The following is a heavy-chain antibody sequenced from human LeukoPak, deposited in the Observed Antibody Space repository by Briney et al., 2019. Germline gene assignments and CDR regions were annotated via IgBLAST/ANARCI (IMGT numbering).Heavy chain of an antibody. V-gene: IGHV3-30-3*01. Sequence: GGSLRLSCAASGFTFSSYAMHWVRQAPGKGLEWVAVISYDGSNKYYADSVKGRFTISRDNSKNTLYLQMNSLRAEDTAVYYCARGGEYQLPHYYYGMDVWGQGSTVTVSS. CDR2: ISYDGSNK. J-gene: IGHJ6*02. CDR1: GFTFSSYA. D-gene: IGHD2-2*01. CDR3: ARGGEYQLPHYYYGMDV.